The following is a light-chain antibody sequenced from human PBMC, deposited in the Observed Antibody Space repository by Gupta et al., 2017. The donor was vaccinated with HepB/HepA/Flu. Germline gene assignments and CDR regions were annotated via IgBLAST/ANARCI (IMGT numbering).Light chain of an antibody. CDR2: DDT. J-gene: IGLJ1*01. CDR3: QVGDSDTDYCV. CDR1: HNGSRS. V-gene: IGLV3-21*02. Sequence: SSLLTQPPSVSVAPRGTATLTCGEHHNGSRSVHWYQQKPGQAPVLVVYDDTERPSGIPERFSGSDSGNTATLTISRVEAGDEADYYCQVGDSDTDYCVFGTGTKVSVL.